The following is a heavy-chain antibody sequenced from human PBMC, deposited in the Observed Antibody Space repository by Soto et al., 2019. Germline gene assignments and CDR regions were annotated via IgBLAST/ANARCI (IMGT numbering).Heavy chain of an antibody. CDR2: TNTDGTAT. CDR1: GYTFSAYW. V-gene: IGHV3-74*03. CDR3: TRGHYDGMDV. J-gene: IGHJ6*02. Sequence: EVQLVESGGGLVQPGGYLSLYCADSGYTFSAYWRHWVRQAPGKGLVWVSRTNTDGTATTYADSVEGRFTISRDNAKNMLYWQMNSLRAEDPAVYYCTRGHYDGMDVWGQGTTVTVSS.